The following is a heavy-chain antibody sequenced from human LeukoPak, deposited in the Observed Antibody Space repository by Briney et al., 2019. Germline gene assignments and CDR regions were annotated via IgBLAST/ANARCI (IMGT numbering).Heavy chain of an antibody. CDR1: GFTLSSYW. D-gene: IGHD1-26*01. CDR2: IKQDGSKK. Sequence: GGSLRLSCAASGFTLSSYWMSWVRQAPGKGLEYVANIKQDGSKKFYVDSVRGRFTISRDNAKNSLYLQMSSLRAEDTAVYYCAGDKEGSRDALDIWGQGTMVTVSS. V-gene: IGHV3-7*01. J-gene: IGHJ3*02. CDR3: AGDKEGSRDALDI.